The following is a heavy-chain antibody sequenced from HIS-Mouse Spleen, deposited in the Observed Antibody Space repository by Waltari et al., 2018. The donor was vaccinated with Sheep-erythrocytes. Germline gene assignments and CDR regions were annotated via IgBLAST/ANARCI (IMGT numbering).Heavy chain of an antibody. V-gene: IGHV3-23*01. Sequence: EVQLLESGGGLVQPGGSLRLSCAASGFTFSSYDMSWVRQAPGKGLGGGSVISGSGGSTYSADSVKGRFTISRDNSKNTLDLQMNSLRAEDTAVYYCAKGDITMVRGVSGYWGQGTLVTVSS. CDR2: ISGSGGST. CDR3: AKGDITMVRGVSGY. CDR1: GFTFSSYD. J-gene: IGHJ4*02. D-gene: IGHD3-10*01.